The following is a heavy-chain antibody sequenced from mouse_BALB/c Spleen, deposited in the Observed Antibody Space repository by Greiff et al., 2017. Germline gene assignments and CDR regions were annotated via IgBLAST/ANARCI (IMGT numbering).Heavy chain of an antibody. D-gene: IGHD2-1*01. Sequence: VQLQQSGAELVKPGASVKLSCTASGFNIKDTYMHWVKQRPEQGLEWIGRIDPANGNTKYDPKFQGKATITADTSSNTAYLQLSSLTSEDTAVYYCAREGNYGYYAMDYWGQGTSVTVSS. CDR2: IDPANGNT. J-gene: IGHJ4*01. V-gene: IGHV14-3*02. CDR1: GFNIKDTY. CDR3: AREGNYGYYAMDY.